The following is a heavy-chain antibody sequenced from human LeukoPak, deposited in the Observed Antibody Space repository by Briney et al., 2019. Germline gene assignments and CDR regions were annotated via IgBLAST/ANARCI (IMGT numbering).Heavy chain of an antibody. CDR2: KYFSGNT. CDR1: GVSISSSDYY. J-gene: IGHJ4*02. V-gene: IGHV4-39*01. Sequence: SETLSLTCTVSGVSISSSDYYWGWIRQTPGKGLEWIGSKYFSGNTYYNPSLKSRVTIFVDTSKNQFSLKLSSVTAADTAVYYCATQSYDFWRRGYFDYWGQGTLVTVSS. D-gene: IGHD3-3*01. CDR3: ATQSYDFWRRGYFDY.